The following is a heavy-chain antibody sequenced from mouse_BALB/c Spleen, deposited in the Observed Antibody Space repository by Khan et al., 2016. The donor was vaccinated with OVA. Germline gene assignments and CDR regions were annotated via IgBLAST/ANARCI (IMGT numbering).Heavy chain of an antibody. CDR1: GFSFSSYS. V-gene: IGHV5-6-4*01. D-gene: IGHD1-1*01. CDR3: TRQRGYDGSNRYLDY. J-gene: IGHJ2*01. CDR2: ISSGGSYT. Sequence: EVHLVESGGGLVRPGGSLKLSCAASGFSFSSYSMSWVRQTPEKRLEWVATISSGGSYTYYPDSVKGRFTISRDNAKNTLYLQMSSLKSEDTAMYYCTRQRGYDGSNRYLDYGGQGTTLTGAS.